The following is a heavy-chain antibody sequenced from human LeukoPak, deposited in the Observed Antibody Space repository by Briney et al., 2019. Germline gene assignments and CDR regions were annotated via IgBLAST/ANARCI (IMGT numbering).Heavy chain of an antibody. CDR2: IKQDGSEK. CDR3: ARDSAGNDY. CDR1: GFTFSTYW. V-gene: IGHV3-7*01. Sequence: QPGGSLRLSCAASGFTFSTYWMSWVRQAPGKGLEWVANIKQDGSEKYYVDSVKGRFTISRDNAKNSLYLQMNSLRAEDMAMYYCARDSAGNDYWGQGTLVTVSS. D-gene: IGHD6-13*01. J-gene: IGHJ4*02.